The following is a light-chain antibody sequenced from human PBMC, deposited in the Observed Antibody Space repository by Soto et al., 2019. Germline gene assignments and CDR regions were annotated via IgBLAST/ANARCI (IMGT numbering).Light chain of an antibody. CDR2: GAS. J-gene: IGKJ1*01. CDR3: QQLPRT. V-gene: IGKV3-20*01. Sequence: EIVLTQSPGTLSLSPGERATLSCRASPSVSSSYLAWYQHKPGQAPRLLIYGASSRATGIPDRFSGSGSGTDFTRTLSRLEAEDCGGYYCQQLPRTFGQGTKVEIK. CDR1: PSVSSSY.